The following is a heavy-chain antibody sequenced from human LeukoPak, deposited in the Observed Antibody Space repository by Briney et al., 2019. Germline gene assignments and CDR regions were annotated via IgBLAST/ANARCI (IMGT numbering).Heavy chain of an antibody. J-gene: IGHJ4*02. CDR2: MSPNSGDT. D-gene: IGHD7-27*01. CDR3: ARGPPNWGFDF. V-gene: IGHV1-8*01. Sequence: ASVKVSCKASGYTFTSYDFNWVRHATGQGLEWMGWMSPNSGDTGYAQKFQGRVTMTRDTSISTAYMELTSLRSEDTAIYHCARGPPNWGFDFWGQGALVTVSS. CDR1: GYTFTSYD.